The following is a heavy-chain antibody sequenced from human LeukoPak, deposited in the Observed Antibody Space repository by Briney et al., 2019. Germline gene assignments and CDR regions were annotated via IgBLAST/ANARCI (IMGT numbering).Heavy chain of an antibody. CDR2: ISSSSSYI. CDR3: ARHYSSGWYGYLADY. CDR1: GFTFSSYS. D-gene: IGHD6-19*01. J-gene: IGHJ4*02. Sequence: GGSLRLSCAASGFTFSSYSMNWVRQAPGKGLEWVSSISSSSSYIYYADSVKGRFTISRDNAKNSLYLQMNSLRAEDTAVYYCARHYSSGWYGYLADYWGQGTLVTVSS. V-gene: IGHV3-21*01.